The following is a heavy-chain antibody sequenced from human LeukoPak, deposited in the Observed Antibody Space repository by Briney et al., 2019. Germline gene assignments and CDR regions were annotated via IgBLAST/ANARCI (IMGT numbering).Heavy chain of an antibody. V-gene: IGHV3-9*01. CDR3: AKDGYSSGWYSPDY. CDR1: GFPFEDYA. Sequence: SLRLSCAVYGFPFEDYAMHWVRQAPGKGLEWVSGISWNSGSIGFGASVKGRFTISRDNAKNSLYLQMNGLRAEDTALYYCAKDGYSSGWYSPDYWGQGTLLSVS. CDR2: ISWNSGSI. J-gene: IGHJ4*02. D-gene: IGHD6-19*01.